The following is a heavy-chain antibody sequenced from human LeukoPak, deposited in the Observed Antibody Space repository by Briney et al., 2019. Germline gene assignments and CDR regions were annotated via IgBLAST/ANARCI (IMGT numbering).Heavy chain of an antibody. J-gene: IGHJ4*02. CDR3: ARDQGYYDSSGPIDY. CDR1: GFTFSSYS. Sequence: GGSLRLSCAASGFTFSSYSMNWVRQAPGKGLEWVSSISSSSSYIYYADSVKGRFTISRDNAKNSLYLQMSSLRAEDTAVYYCARDQGYYDSSGPIDYWGQGTLVTVSS. D-gene: IGHD3-22*01. V-gene: IGHV3-21*01. CDR2: ISSSSSYI.